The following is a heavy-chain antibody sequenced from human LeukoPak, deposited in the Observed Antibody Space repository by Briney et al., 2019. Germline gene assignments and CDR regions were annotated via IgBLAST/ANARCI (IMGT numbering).Heavy chain of an antibody. CDR3: ATDYYDSSGYLNFDY. Sequence: GGSLRLSCAVSGFTFSTYAMHWVRQVPVKGLEWVAVISYDGGNKYYADSVKGRFTISRDNSKNTLYLQMNSLRAEDTAVYYCATDYYDSSGYLNFDYWGQGTLVTVSS. CDR2: ISYDGGNK. V-gene: IGHV3-30*14. CDR1: GFTFSTYA. D-gene: IGHD3-22*01. J-gene: IGHJ4*02.